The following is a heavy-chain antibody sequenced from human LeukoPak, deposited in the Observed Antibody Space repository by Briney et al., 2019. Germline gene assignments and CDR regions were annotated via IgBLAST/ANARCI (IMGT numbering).Heavy chain of an antibody. V-gene: IGHV4-30-2*02. Sequence: PSETLSLTCAVSGGSISSGGYSWSWIRQPPGKGLEWIGYIYHSGSTYYNPSLKSRVTISVDTSKNQFSLKLSSVTAADTAVYYCARTEMYYYDSSGYFPFDYWGQGTPVTVSS. CDR2: IYHSGST. D-gene: IGHD3-22*01. CDR1: GGSISSGGYS. J-gene: IGHJ4*02. CDR3: ARTEMYYYDSSGYFPFDY.